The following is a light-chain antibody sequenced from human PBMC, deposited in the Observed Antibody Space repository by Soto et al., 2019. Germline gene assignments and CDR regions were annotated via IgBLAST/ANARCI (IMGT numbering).Light chain of an antibody. CDR3: GAWDGSLSVMM. Sequence: QSVLTQPPSVSAAPGQKVTISCSGSTSNIGNNYVSWYQHLPGTAPKLLIYDNSKRPSGIPDRFSGFKSGTSATLAITGLQTGDEADYYCGAWDGSLSVMMLGGGTKLTVL. CDR1: TSNIGNNY. CDR2: DNS. J-gene: IGLJ2*01. V-gene: IGLV1-51*01.